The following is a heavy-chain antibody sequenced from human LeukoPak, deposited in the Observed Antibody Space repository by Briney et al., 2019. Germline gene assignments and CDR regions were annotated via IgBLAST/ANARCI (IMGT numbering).Heavy chain of an antibody. CDR1: GFTFSGSW. D-gene: IGHD3-3*01. Sequence: GGSLRLSCAGSGFTFSGSWMSWVRQAPGKGLEWVANINQDGSGEYYVDSVKGRFTISRDNAKNSLYLQMNSLRAEDTAVYYCARDRVSDYDFWSGYYPIDYWGQGTLVTVSS. V-gene: IGHV3-7*01. CDR2: INQDGSGE. CDR3: ARDRVSDYDFWSGYYPIDY. J-gene: IGHJ4*02.